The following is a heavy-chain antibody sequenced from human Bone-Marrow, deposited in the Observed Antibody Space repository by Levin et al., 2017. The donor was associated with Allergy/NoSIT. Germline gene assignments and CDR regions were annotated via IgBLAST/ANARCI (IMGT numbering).Heavy chain of an antibody. Sequence: PGGSLRLSCAASGFTFRRFTFSSYAMHWLRQTPGKGLEWVAGISYDGTNEYFADSVKGRFTISRDNSRDTLYLQMNSLRAEDTAVYFCANDFGYCSDDVCYLRYSMDVWGQGTTVTVSS. V-gene: IGHV3-30*18. CDR1: GFTFRRFTFSSYA. D-gene: IGHD2-8*01. J-gene: IGHJ6*02. CDR3: ANDFGYCSDDVCYLRYSMDV. CDR2: ISYDGTNE.